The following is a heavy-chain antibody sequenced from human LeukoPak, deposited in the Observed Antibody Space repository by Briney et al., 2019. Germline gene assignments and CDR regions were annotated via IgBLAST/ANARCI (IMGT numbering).Heavy chain of an antibody. J-gene: IGHJ5*02. CDR2: IYYSGST. CDR1: GGSISSYY. D-gene: IGHD3-10*01. CDR3: ARYMVRGVSTEYNWFDP. Sequence: SETLSLTCTVSGGSISSYYWSWIRQPPGKGLEWIGYIYYSGSTDYNPSLKSRVTISVDTSKNQFSLKLSSVTAADTAVYYCARYMVRGVSTEYNWFDPWGQGTLVTVSS. V-gene: IGHV4-59*08.